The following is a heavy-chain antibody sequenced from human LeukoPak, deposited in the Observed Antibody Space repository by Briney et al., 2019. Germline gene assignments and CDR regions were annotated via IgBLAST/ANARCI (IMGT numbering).Heavy chain of an antibody. D-gene: IGHD6-19*01. V-gene: IGHV4-34*01. CDR3: ARRSGSSGPYYFDY. CDR2: INHSGST. Sequence: SETLSLTCTVSGGSISSYYWSWIRQPPGKGLEWIGEINHSGSTNYNPSLKSRVTISVDTSKNQFSLKLSSVTAADTAVYYCARRSGSSGPYYFDYWGQGTLVTVSS. J-gene: IGHJ4*02. CDR1: GGSISSYY.